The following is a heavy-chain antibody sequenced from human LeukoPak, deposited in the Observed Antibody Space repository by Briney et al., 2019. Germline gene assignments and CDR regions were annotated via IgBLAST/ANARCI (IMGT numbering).Heavy chain of an antibody. CDR2: IWHDGSNK. Sequence: GGSLRLSCVSSGFTFSNYGMHWVRQAPGKGLEWVALIWHDGSNKYYADSVRGRVTISRDNAKNTLNLQMNSLRAEDTAVYYCARDKKSGESSEIDYWGQGTLVTVSS. V-gene: IGHV3-33*01. D-gene: IGHD3-10*01. CDR3: ARDKKSGESSEIDY. J-gene: IGHJ4*02. CDR1: GFTFSNYG.